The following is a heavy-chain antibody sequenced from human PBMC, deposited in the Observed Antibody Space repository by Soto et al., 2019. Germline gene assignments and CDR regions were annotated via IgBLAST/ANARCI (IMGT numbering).Heavy chain of an antibody. CDR2: ISSSSSYI. CDR1: GFTFSSYS. V-gene: IGHV3-21*01. Sequence: PVGSLRLSCAASGFTFSSYSMNWVRQAPGKGLEWVSSISSSSSYIYYADSVKGRFTISRDNAKNSLYLQMNSLRAEDTAVYYCARDSRDIAAAGTLADYWGQGALVTVSS. J-gene: IGHJ4*02. D-gene: IGHD6-13*01. CDR3: ARDSRDIAAAGTLADY.